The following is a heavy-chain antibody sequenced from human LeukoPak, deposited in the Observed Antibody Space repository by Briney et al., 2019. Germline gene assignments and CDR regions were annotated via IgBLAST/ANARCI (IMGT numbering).Heavy chain of an antibody. J-gene: IGHJ4*02. V-gene: IGHV1-46*01. CDR2: INPSGGST. CDR3: ARDRSGSSGWNCFDY. Sequence: ASVRVSCKASGYTFTSYYMHWVRQAPGQGLEWMGIINPSGGSTSYAQKFQGRVTMTRDTSTSTVYTELSSLRSEDTAVYYCARDRSGSSGWNCFDYWGQGTLVTVSS. D-gene: IGHD6-19*01. CDR1: GYTFTSYY.